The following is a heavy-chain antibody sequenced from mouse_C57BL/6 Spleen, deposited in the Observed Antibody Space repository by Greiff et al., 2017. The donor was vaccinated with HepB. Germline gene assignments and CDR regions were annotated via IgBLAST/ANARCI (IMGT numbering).Heavy chain of an antibody. CDR2: ISDGGSYT. Sequence: EVMLVESGGGLVKPGGSLKLSCAASGFTFSSYAMSWVRQTPEKRLEWVATISDGGSYTYYPDNVKGRFTISRDNAKNNLYLQMSHLKSEDTAMYYCARGGSLYFDFWGTGTTVTVSS. J-gene: IGHJ1*03. CDR1: GFTFSSYA. V-gene: IGHV5-4*03. CDR3: ARGGSLYFDF.